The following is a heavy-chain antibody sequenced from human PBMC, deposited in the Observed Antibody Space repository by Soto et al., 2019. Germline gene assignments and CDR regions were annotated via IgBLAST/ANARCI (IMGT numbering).Heavy chain of an antibody. V-gene: IGHV1-2*04. CDR3: ASQRDYGDYGSFDY. J-gene: IGHJ4*02. Sequence: ASVKVSCKASGGTFSSYAISWVRQAPGQGLEWMGWINPNSGGTNYAQKFQGWVTMTRDTSISTAYMELSRLRSDDTAVYYCASQRDYGDYGSFDYCGQGTLVSVSS. CDR1: GGTFSSYA. D-gene: IGHD4-17*01. CDR2: INPNSGGT.